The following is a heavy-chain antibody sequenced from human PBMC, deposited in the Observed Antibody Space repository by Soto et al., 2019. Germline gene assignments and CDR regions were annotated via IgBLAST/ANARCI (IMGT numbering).Heavy chain of an antibody. Sequence: QITLKESGPTLVKPTQTLTLTCTFSGFSLRTNGVGVGWIRHPPGKALEWLALIFWDDDKRYSPSLRSSLTITKDTSKNHVVLTMTIMDPVDTATYYCARFMITSGGVIEKVAFDIWGQGTMVTVSS. V-gene: IGHV2-5*02. D-gene: IGHD3-16*02. CDR3: ARFMITSGGVIEKVAFDI. CDR1: GFSLRTNGVG. CDR2: IFWDDDK. J-gene: IGHJ3*02.